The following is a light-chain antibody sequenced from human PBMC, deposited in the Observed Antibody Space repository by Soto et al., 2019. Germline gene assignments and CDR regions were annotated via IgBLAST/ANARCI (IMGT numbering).Light chain of an antibody. CDR2: DAS. CDR3: QQYNDWPPWT. CDR1: QSVSSN. Sequence: EIVMRQSPATLSVSPGERATLSCRASQSVSSNLAWYQQKPGQAPRLLIFDASTRATGVPARFTGSGSGTEFTLTISSLQSEDFAVYHCQQYNDWPPWTFGQGTKVDIK. V-gene: IGKV3-15*01. J-gene: IGKJ1*01.